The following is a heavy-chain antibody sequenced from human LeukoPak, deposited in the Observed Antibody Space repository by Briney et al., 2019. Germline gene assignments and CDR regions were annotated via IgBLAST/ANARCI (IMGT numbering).Heavy chain of an antibody. CDR2: INPSGGST. CDR3: ARDVGYYYDSSGSRFDY. D-gene: IGHD3-22*01. J-gene: IGHJ4*02. V-gene: IGHV1-46*01. Sequence: ASVKASCKASGYTFTSYYMHWVRQAPGQGLEWMGIINPSGGSTSYAQKFQGRVTMTRDTSTSTVYMELSSLRSEDTAVYYCARDVGYYYDSSGSRFDYWGQGTLVTVSS. CDR1: GYTFTSYY.